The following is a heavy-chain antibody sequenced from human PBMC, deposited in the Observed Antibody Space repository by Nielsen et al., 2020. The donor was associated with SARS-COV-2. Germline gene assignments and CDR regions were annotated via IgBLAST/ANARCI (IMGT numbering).Heavy chain of an antibody. D-gene: IGHD2-15*01. J-gene: IGHJ5*02. Sequence: GESLKISCVASGFTFSSYGMHWVRQAPGKGLEWVAVISYDGRGKYYADSVKGRFTISRDNSKNTLYLQMNSLRAEDTALYHCAKELKLNWFDPWGQGTLVTVSS. CDR2: ISYDGRGK. CDR1: GFTFSSYG. V-gene: IGHV3-30*18. CDR3: AKELKLNWFDP.